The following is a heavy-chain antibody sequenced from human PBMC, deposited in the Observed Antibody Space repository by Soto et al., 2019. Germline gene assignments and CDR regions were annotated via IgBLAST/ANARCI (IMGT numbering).Heavy chain of an antibody. CDR1: GFTVSTNY. CDR3: AKDQGSSWYEIDY. D-gene: IGHD6-13*01. J-gene: IGHJ4*02. CDR2: ISGSGGST. V-gene: IGHV3-23*01. Sequence: GGSLRLSCSASGFTVSTNYMTWVRQAPGKGLEWVSTISGSGGSTYYADSVKGRFTISRDNSKNTLYLQMNSLRAEDTAVYYYAKDQGSSWYEIDYWGQGTLVTVSS.